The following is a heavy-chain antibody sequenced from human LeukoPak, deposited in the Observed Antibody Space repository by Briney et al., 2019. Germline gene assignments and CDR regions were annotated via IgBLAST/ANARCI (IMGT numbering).Heavy chain of an antibody. J-gene: IGHJ3*02. D-gene: IGHD1-26*01. CDR3: AREGSGSYGPFSI. CDR2: INPDSGGT. CDR1: GYTITGFH. V-gene: IGHV1-2*02. Sequence: ASVKVSCKAFGYTITGFHMHWVRQAPGQGLEWMGWINPDSGGTNYAQKFQGRVTMTSDTSISTAYMELSRLRSDDTAVYYCAREGSGSYGPFSIWGQGTMVTVS.